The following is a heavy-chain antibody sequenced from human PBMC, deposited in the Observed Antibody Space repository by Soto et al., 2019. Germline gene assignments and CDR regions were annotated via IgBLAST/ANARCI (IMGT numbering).Heavy chain of an antibody. CDR3: ARARVPYSSTWYRYDYYGMDI. D-gene: IGHD6-13*01. CDR2: IHYSGNT. V-gene: IGHV4-31*03. J-gene: IGHJ6*02. CDR1: GYSISSTSYY. Sequence: PSETLSLTCPVSGYSISSTSYYWSWIRQHPGKGLEWIGYIHYSGNTRYNPSLKSRLTISVDTSKNQFSLMLSSLTAADTAVYFCARARVPYSSTWYRYDYYGMDIWGQGTTVTVSS.